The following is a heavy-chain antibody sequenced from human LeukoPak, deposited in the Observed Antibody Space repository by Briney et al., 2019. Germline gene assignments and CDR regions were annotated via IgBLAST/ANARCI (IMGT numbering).Heavy chain of an antibody. D-gene: IGHD6-19*01. J-gene: IGHJ4*02. CDR1: GGTFISYA. CDR3: ARDRIAVAGWYYFDY. V-gene: IGHV1-69*13. Sequence: ASVKVSCKASGGTFISYAISWVRQAPGQGLEWMGGIIPIFGTANYAQKFQGRVTITSDESTSTAYMELSSLRSEDTAVYYCARDRIAVAGWYYFDYWGQGTLVTVSS. CDR2: IIPIFGTA.